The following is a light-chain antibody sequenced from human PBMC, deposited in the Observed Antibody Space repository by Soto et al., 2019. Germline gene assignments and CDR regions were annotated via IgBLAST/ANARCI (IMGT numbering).Light chain of an antibody. CDR3: QQYDNLPIT. V-gene: IGKV1-33*01. J-gene: IGKJ5*01. Sequence: DIQMTQSPSSLSASVGDRVTITCQASQDISNYLNWHQQKPGKASKLLIYDASNLETGVPSRFSGSGSGTDFTFTISSLQPEDIATYYCQQYDNLPITFGQGTRLEIK. CDR2: DAS. CDR1: QDISNY.